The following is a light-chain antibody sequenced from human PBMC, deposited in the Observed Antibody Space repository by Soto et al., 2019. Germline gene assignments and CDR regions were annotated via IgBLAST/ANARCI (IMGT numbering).Light chain of an antibody. V-gene: IGKV3-15*01. J-gene: IGKJ1*01. CDR2: SAS. CDR1: QTISGT. Sequence: EIVMTQSPATLSVSPGGRATLSCRASQTISGTLAWYQQKPGQAPMLLIHSASTRAPGFPARFSGSGSGTDFTLTISSLQSEDFAVYYCQQYDNWPWTFGQGTKVDIK. CDR3: QQYDNWPWT.